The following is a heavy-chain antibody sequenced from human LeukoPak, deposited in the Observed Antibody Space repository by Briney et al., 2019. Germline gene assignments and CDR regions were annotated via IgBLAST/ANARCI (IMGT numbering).Heavy chain of an antibody. CDR3: AKASTGPEGAFDI. J-gene: IGHJ3*02. V-gene: IGHV3-9*01. CDR1: GFTFDDYA. D-gene: IGHD1-1*01. CDR2: ISWNSGSI. Sequence: GGSPRLSCAASGFTFDDYAMHWVRQAPGKGLEWVSGISWNSGSIGYADSVKGRFTISRDNAKNSLYLQMNSLRAEDTALYYCAKASTGPEGAFDIWGQGTMVTVSS.